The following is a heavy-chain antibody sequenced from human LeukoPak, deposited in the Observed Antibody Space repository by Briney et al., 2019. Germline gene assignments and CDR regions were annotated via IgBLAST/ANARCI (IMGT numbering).Heavy chain of an antibody. CDR3: ARVGAAGTSLVGAFDI. CDR1: GFTLSSYW. J-gene: IGHJ3*02. CDR2: IKQEGSEK. V-gene: IGHV3-7*01. Sequence: SGGSLRLSCAASGFTLSSYWMSWVRQAPGRGREGVANIKQEGSEKYYVDSVKGRFTISSATAKNSMCLKLNSLRAEDTAVYYCARVGAAGTSLVGAFDIWGQGTMVTVSS. D-gene: IGHD6-13*01.